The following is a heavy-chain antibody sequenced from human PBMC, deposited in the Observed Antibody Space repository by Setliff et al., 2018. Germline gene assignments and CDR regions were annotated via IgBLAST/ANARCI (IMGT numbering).Heavy chain of an antibody. D-gene: IGHD2-8*01. CDR2: ISAYNGNT. CDR3: ARDLMVFARLIYYMDV. CDR1: GGTFSSYA. V-gene: IGHV1-18*01. Sequence: ASVKVSCKASGGTFSSYAISWVRQAPGQGLEWMGWISAYNGNTNYAQKLQGRVTMTTDTSTSTAYMELRSLRSDDTAVYYCARDLMVFARLIYYMDVWGKGTTVTVSS. J-gene: IGHJ6*03.